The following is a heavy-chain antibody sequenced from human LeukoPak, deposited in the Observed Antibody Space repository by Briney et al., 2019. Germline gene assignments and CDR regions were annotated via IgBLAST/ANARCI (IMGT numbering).Heavy chain of an antibody. V-gene: IGHV3-33*01. D-gene: IGHD1-26*01. CDR2: IWNDGSKK. CDR1: GFTFSVYG. Sequence: PGRSLRLSCAESGFTFSVYGMHWVRQAPGQGLERVALIWNDGSKKYYADSVRSRFTVSRDNSQNTMYLEMTSLRVEDTAVYYCASFLYTGSCFYGMDIWGPGNTVTVSS. CDR3: ASFLYTGSCFYGMDI. J-gene: IGHJ6*02.